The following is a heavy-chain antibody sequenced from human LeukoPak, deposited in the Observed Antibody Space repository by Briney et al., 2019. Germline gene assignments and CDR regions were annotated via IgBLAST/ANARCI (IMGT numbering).Heavy chain of an antibody. CDR1: GYTFTSYY. J-gene: IGHJ4*02. Sequence: GASVKVSCKASGYTFTSYYMHWVRQAPGQGLEWMGIINPSGGSTSYAQKFQGRVTMTRDTSTSTVYMELGSLRSEDTAVYYCARAGITIFGVVIGIDYWGQGTLVTVSS. D-gene: IGHD3-3*01. V-gene: IGHV1-46*01. CDR3: ARAGITIFGVVIGIDY. CDR2: INPSGGST.